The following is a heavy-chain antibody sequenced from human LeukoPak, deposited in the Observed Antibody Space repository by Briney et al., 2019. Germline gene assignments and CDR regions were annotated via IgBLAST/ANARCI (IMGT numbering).Heavy chain of an antibody. V-gene: IGHV3-23*01. CDR2: ISDDSSFT. J-gene: IGHJ4*02. D-gene: IGHD5-12*01. Sequence: GGSLRLSCAASGLFFGKYAMAWVRQAPGKGLECVSIISDDSSFTYYLDSVKGRSTIFRDNSKNTLYLHMNSLKAEDTAVYYCAKGRCSGPGCDSFDYWGQGALVTVSS. CDR3: AKGRCSGPGCDSFDY. CDR1: GLFFGKYA.